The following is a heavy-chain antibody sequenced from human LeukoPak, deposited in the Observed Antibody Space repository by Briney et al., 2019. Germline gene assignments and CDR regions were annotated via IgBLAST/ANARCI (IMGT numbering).Heavy chain of an antibody. CDR3: ARHVAGLFDY. CDR2: IYYSGST. Sequence: SETLSLTCTVSGGSISSSSYYWGWIRQPPGKGLEWIGSIYYSGSTYYNPSLKSRVTISVDTSHNQFSLKLSSVTAADTAVYYCARHVAGLFDYWGQGTLVTVSS. J-gene: IGHJ4*02. D-gene: IGHD2-15*01. CDR1: GGSISSSSYY. V-gene: IGHV4-39*01.